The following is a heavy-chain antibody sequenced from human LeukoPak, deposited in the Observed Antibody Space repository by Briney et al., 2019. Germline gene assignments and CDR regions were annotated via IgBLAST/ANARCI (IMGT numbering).Heavy chain of an antibody. CDR1: GGTFSSYA. J-gene: IGHJ6*02. CDR2: IIPIFGIA. Sequence: SVKVSCKASGGTFSSYAISWVRQAPGQGLEWMGRIIPIFGIANYAQKFQGGVTITADKSTSTAYMELSSLRSEDTAVYYCARVSTQAPKDITIFGVVTYTHLDYGMDVWGQGTTVTVSS. D-gene: IGHD3-3*01. V-gene: IGHV1-69*04. CDR3: ARVSTQAPKDITIFGVVTYTHLDYGMDV.